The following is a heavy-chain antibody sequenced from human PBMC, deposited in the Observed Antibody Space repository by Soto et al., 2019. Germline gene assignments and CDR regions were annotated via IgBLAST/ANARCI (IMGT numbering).Heavy chain of an antibody. CDR3: AHRQEQLNANGFDY. Sequence: SGPTLVNPTQTLTLTCTVSGFSLRTSGVAVGWIRQPPGKALEWLALIYGDNDKRYSPSLKTRLTITKGTSRNQVVLTVTSMDPVDTATYYCAHRQEQLNANGFDYWGQGTQVTVSS. CDR2: IYGDNDK. V-gene: IGHV2-5*02. J-gene: IGHJ4*02. D-gene: IGHD6-6*01. CDR1: GFSLRTSGVA.